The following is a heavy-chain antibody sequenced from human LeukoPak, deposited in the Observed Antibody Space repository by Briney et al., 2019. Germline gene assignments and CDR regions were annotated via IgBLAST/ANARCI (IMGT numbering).Heavy chain of an antibody. D-gene: IGHD3-22*01. CDR2: INPSGGGT. V-gene: IGHV1-46*01. CDR3: ARDAPDDSSGYYFDY. CDR1: GYTFSSNYY. Sequence: ASVKVSCKASGYTFSSNYYMHWVRQAPGQGLEWMGIINPSGGGTSYSQKFQGRITVTRDMSTSTVYMELSSLRSEDTAVYYCARDAPDDSSGYYFDYWGQGTLVTVSS. J-gene: IGHJ4*02.